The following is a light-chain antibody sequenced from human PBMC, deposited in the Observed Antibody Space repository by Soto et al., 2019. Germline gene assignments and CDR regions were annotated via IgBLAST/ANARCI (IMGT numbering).Light chain of an antibody. J-gene: IGKJ5*01. Sequence: DIQLTQSPSLLSASVGDRVTITCRASQSISSWLAWYQQKPGKAPKLLIYKASSLESGVPSRFSGSGSGTEFTLTISSLQSEDFAVYYCQQYHNWPITFGQGTRLEIK. V-gene: IGKV1-5*03. CDR2: KAS. CDR1: QSISSW. CDR3: QQYHNWPIT.